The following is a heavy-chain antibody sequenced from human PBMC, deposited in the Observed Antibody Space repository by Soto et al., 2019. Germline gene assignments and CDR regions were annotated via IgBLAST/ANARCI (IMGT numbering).Heavy chain of an antibody. D-gene: IGHD6-13*01. CDR3: AKDLAAAATDDAFEI. CDR2: ISWNSGSI. J-gene: IGHJ3*02. Sequence: GGSLRLSCAASGFTFDDYAMHWVRQAPGKGREWVSGISWNSGSIGYADSVKGRFTISRDNAKNSLYLQMNSLRAEDTALYYCAKDLAAAATDDAFEIWGQGTMVTVSS. V-gene: IGHV3-9*01. CDR1: GFTFDDYA.